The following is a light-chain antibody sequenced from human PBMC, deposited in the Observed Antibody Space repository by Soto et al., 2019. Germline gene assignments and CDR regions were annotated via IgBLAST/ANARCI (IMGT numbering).Light chain of an antibody. CDR3: QQLNSFPIT. CDR2: AAS. Sequence: DIQMTQSPSTLSGSVGDRVTITCRASQTISSWLAWYQQKPGKAPKLLIYAASTLQSGVPSRFSGSGSGTEFTLTITSLQPEDFATYYCQQLNSFPITFGQGTRLEIK. CDR1: QTISSW. V-gene: IGKV1-9*01. J-gene: IGKJ5*01.